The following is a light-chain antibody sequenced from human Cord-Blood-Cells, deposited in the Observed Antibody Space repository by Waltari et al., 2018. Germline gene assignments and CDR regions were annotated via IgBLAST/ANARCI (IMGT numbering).Light chain of an antibody. J-gene: IGLJ2*01. CDR3: AAWDDSLSGVV. Sequence: QSVLPQPPSASGTPGQRVTISCSGSSSNIGSNYVYWYQPLPGTALKLLIYRNNQRPSGVPDRFSGSKSGTSASLAISGLRSEDEADYYCAAWDDSLSGVVFGGGTKLTVL. V-gene: IGLV1-47*01. CDR1: SSNIGSNY. CDR2: RNN.